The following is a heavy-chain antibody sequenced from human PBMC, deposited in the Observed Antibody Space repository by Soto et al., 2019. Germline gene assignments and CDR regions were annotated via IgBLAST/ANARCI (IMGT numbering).Heavy chain of an antibody. CDR2: FDPEDGET. D-gene: IGHD3-9*01. CDR1: GYTLTELS. CDR3: ATKRHYDILNGFDY. V-gene: IGHV1-24*01. J-gene: IGHJ4*01. Sequence: ASVKVSCKVSGYTLTELSMHWVRQAPGKGLEWMGGFDPEDGETIYAQKFQGRVTMTEDTSTDTAYMELSSLRSEDTAVYYCATKRHYDILNGFDYWGHGTLVTVSS.